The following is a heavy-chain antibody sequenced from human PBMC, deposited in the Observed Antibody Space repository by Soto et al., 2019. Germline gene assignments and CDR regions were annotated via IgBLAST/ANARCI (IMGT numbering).Heavy chain of an antibody. J-gene: IGHJ6*03. D-gene: IGHD2-2*01. V-gene: IGHV4-59*01. CDR2: IYYSGST. CDR1: GGSISSYY. Sequence: PSETLSLTCTVSGGSISSYYWSWIRQPPGKGLEWIGYIYYSGSTNYNPSLKSRVTISVDTSKNQFSLKLSSVTAADTAVYYCARQLLSRYYYYMDVWGKGTTVTVSS. CDR3: ARQLLSRYYYYMDV.